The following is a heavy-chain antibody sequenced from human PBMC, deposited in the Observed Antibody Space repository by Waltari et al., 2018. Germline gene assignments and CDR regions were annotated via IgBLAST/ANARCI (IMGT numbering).Heavy chain of an antibody. D-gene: IGHD6-19*01. CDR3: ASSAGPSGWYLRGMAYDY. CDR2: SNPSGGST. Sequence: QVQLVQSGAEVKKPGASVKVSCKASGYTFTSYYMHWVRQAPGQGLEWMGISNPSGGSTSYAQKFQGRVTMTRDTSTSTVYMELSSLRSEDTAVYYCASSAGPSGWYLRGMAYDYWGQGTLVTVSS. CDR1: GYTFTSYY. V-gene: IGHV1-46*01. J-gene: IGHJ4*02.